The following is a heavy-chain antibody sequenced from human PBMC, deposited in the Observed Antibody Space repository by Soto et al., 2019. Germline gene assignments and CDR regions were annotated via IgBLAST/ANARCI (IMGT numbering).Heavy chain of an antibody. CDR3: ARDYPSDIVVVVAAY. CDR2: ISAYNGNT. Sequence: ASVKVSCKASGYTFTSYGISWVRQAPGQGLEWMGWISAYNGNTNYAQKLQGRVTMTTDTSTSTAYMELRSLRSDDTAVYYCARDYPSDIVVVVAAYWGQGTLVTVSS. CDR1: GYTFTSYG. J-gene: IGHJ4*02. D-gene: IGHD2-15*01. V-gene: IGHV1-18*01.